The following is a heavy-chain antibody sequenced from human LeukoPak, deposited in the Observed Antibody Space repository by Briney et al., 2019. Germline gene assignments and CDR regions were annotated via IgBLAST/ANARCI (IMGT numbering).Heavy chain of an antibody. CDR1: GFPFSNYA. CDR2: ISYDGNNK. CDR3: ARDPDWGRYCSTPSCFRFDP. D-gene: IGHD2-2*01. V-gene: IGHV3-30-3*01. Sequence: TGGSLRLSCAASGFPFSNYAMHWVRQAPGKGLEWVAVISYDGNNKYYADSVKGRFTIFRDNSKNTLYLQMNSLRTEDTAVYHCARDPDWGRYCSTPSCFRFDPWGQGALVTVSS. J-gene: IGHJ5*02.